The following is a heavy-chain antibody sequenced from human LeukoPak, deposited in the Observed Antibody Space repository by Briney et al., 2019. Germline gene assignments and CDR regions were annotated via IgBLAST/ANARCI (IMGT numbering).Heavy chain of an antibody. J-gene: IGHJ4*02. CDR1: GLTFSNAW. Sequence: GGSLRLSCTASGLTFSNAWMSWVRQAPGKGLEWVGRIKSTSDGGTADCAAPVKGRFTISRDDSKSTVFLQMNSLKTEDTAVYYCDTALQWDAPGVDYWGQGTLVTVSS. CDR2: IKSTSDGGTA. D-gene: IGHD1-26*01. V-gene: IGHV3-15*01. CDR3: DTALQWDAPGVDY.